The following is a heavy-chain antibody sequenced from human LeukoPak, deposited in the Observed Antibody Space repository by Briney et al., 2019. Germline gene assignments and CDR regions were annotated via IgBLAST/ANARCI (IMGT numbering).Heavy chain of an antibody. Sequence: ASVKVSCKASGYTFINYGISWVRQAPGQGLEWMGWISGYNGNTNYAQKLQGRVTMTTDTSTTTAYMELRSLRSDDTAVYYCARDRSLYTSMLDSWGQGTLVTVSS. D-gene: IGHD2-2*02. CDR1: GYTFINYG. CDR2: ISGYNGNT. CDR3: ARDRSLYTSMLDS. J-gene: IGHJ4*02. V-gene: IGHV1-18*01.